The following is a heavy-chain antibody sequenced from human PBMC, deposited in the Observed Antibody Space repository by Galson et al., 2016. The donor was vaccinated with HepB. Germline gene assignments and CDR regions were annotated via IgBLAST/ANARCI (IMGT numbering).Heavy chain of an antibody. CDR3: ARAKGLLEWLVRYYFDY. CDR2: ISSSSSYV. D-gene: IGHD3-3*01. J-gene: IGHJ4*02. CDR1: GFIFSSYT. V-gene: IGHV3-21*01. Sequence: SLRLSCAASGFIFSSYTMNRVRQAPGKGLEWVSSISSSSSYVDYADTVKGRFTISRDNAKNSLYLQMNSLRAEDTAVYYCARAKGLLEWLVRYYFDYWGQGTLVTVSS.